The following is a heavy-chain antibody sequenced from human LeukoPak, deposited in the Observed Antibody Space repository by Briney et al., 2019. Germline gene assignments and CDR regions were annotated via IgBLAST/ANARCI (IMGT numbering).Heavy chain of an antibody. CDR1: GYTFTSYY. V-gene: IGHV1-46*01. CDR2: INPSGGST. J-gene: IGHJ5*02. D-gene: IGHD3-3*01. CDR3: ARDGGSITIFGYRSWWFDP. Sequence: ASVKVSCKASGYTFTSYYMHWVRQAPGQGLEWMGIINPSGGSTSYAQKFQGRVTITADKSTSTAYMELSSLRSEDTAVYYCARDGGSITIFGYRSWWFDPWGQGTLVTVSS.